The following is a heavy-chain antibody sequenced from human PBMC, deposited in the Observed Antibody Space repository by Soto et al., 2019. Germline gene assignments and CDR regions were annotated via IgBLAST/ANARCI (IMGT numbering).Heavy chain of an antibody. J-gene: IGHJ6*02. CDR2: TKSKTDGGTT. CDR3: TTDYYYGMDV. V-gene: IGHV3-15*01. CDR1: GFTFSNAW. Sequence: GGSLRLSCAASGFTFSNAWMSWVRQAPGKGLEWVGRTKSKTDGGTTDYAAPVKGRFTISRDDSKNTLYLQMNSLKTEDTAVYYCTTDYYYGMDVWGQGTTVTAP.